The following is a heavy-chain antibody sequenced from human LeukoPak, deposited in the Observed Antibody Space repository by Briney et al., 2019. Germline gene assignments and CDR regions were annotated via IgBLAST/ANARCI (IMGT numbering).Heavy chain of an antibody. CDR2: INVGNGNT. D-gene: IGHD3-10*01. J-gene: IGHJ4*02. CDR3: ARDRSSYDY. V-gene: IGHV1-3*01. Sequence: ASVKVSCKASGYTFTSYAMHWVRQAPGQRLEWMGWINVGNGNTKYSQKFQGRVTITRDISASTAYMELSSLRSEDTAVYYCARDRSSYDYWGQGTLVTVFS. CDR1: GYTFTSYA.